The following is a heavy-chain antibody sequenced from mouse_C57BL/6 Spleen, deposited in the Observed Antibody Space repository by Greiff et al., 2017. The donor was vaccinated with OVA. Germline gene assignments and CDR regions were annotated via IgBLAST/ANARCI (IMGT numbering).Heavy chain of an antibody. V-gene: IGHV5-4*01. Sequence: VMLVESGGGLVKPGGSLKLSCAASGFTFSSYAMSWVRQTPEKRLEWVATISDGGSYTYYPDNVKGRFTISRDNAKNNLYLQMSHLKSEDTAMYYCARDLYGSSYVGAMDYWGQGTSVTVSS. D-gene: IGHD1-1*01. J-gene: IGHJ4*01. CDR2: ISDGGSYT. CDR3: ARDLYGSSYVGAMDY. CDR1: GFTFSSYA.